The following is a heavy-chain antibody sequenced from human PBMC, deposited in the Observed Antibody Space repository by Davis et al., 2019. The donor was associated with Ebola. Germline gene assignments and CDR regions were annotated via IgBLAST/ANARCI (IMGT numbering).Heavy chain of an antibody. D-gene: IGHD4-23*01. CDR1: GGSISSSGYY. CDR3: ARSTVVSPRTFDY. J-gene: IGHJ4*02. Sequence: SETLSLTCTVSGGSISSSGYYWGWIRQPPGKGLEWIGTIYYSGSTYYNPSLKSRVTISVDTSKNQFSLNLSSVTAADTAVYYCARSTVVSPRTFDYWGQGTLVTVSS. CDR2: IYYSGST. V-gene: IGHV4-39*07.